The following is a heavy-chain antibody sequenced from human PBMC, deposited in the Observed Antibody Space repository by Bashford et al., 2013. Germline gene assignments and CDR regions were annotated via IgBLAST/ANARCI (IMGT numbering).Heavy chain of an antibody. CDR2: IYPRDSET. CDR3: ARHQGLVTAPVTNYFDN. D-gene: IGHD4-11*01. Sequence: GESLKISCHTSGYTFTNFWIGWVRQMPGKGLEWLGIIYPRDSETRYSPSFQGQVTISVDKSNTTAYLQWTSLKASDTAMYYCARHQGLVTAPVTNYFDNWGQGTLVTVSS. J-gene: IGHJ4*02. V-gene: IGHV5-51*01. CDR1: GYTFTNFW.